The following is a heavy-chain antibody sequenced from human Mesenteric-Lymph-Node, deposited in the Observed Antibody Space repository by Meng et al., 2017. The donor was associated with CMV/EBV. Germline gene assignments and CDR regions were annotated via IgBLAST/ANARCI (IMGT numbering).Heavy chain of an antibody. CDR2: IYHSGSA. CDR3: ARLDTWFDS. V-gene: IGHV4-4*02. D-gene: IGHD3/OR15-3a*01. CDR1: GGSISNNTC. J-gene: IGHJ5*01. Sequence: LTCTVSGGSISNNTCGSWVRQSPGKGLEWIGEIYHSGSAGYNPSLKSRVTMSVDKSKNQFFLRLTSVTAADTAVYYCARLDTWFDSWGQGTLVTVSS.